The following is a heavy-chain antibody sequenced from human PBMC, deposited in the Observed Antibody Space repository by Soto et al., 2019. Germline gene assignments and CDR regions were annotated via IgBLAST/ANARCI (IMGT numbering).Heavy chain of an antibody. V-gene: IGHV1-3*01. D-gene: IGHD3-22*01. CDR1: GYTFTSYA. J-gene: IGHJ4*02. CDR3: ARLTLAQDSSGYHIFDY. CDR2: INAGNGNT. Sequence: GASVKVSCKASGYTFTSYAMHWVRQAPGQRLEWMGWINAGNGNTKYSQKFQGRVTMSVDRSINTAFLEWSSLKASDSAMYYCARLTLAQDSSGYHIFDYWGLGTLVTVSP.